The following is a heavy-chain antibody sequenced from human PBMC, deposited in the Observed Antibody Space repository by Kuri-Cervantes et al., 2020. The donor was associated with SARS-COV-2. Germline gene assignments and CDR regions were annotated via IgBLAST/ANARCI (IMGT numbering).Heavy chain of an antibody. CDR3: VKSRGYFDL. CDR1: GFTVSSNE. Sequence: ETLSLTCAASGFTVSSNEMSWVRQAPVKGLEWVSSISGGSTYYADSVKGRFTISRDNAKNSLYLQMNSLRAEDTAVYYCVKSRGYFDLWGRGTLVTVSS. J-gene: IGHJ2*01. CDR2: ISGGST. V-gene: IGHV3-38-3*01.